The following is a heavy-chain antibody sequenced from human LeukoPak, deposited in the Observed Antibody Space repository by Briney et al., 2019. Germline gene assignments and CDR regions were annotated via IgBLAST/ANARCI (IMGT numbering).Heavy chain of an antibody. D-gene: IGHD5-18*01. J-gene: IGHJ4*02. CDR1: GFSFSSFS. CDR3: AKGDVRYQMVRNFDY. V-gene: IGHV3-21*01. Sequence: TGGSLRLSCAASGFSFSSFSMNWVRQAPGKGLEWVSYISGGSSFTYYVDSVKGRFTISRDNAKNSLYLQMNSLRAEDTAVYYCAKGDVRYQMVRNFDYWGQGTLVTVSS. CDR2: ISGGSSFT.